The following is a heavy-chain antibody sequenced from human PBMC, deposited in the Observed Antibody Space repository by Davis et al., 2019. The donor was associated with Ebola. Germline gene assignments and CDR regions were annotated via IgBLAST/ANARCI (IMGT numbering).Heavy chain of an antibody. Sequence: GESLKISCVGSGFTFRTYGMHWVRQAPGKGLEWVAVISHDGGYKHYAESVKGRFTISRDNSKNTVYLQMDSLRAEDSALYYCAKDVGTYQYDSSGYLNYWGQGTLVTVSS. J-gene: IGHJ4*02. CDR2: ISHDGGYK. D-gene: IGHD3-22*01. CDR3: AKDVGTYQYDSSGYLNY. V-gene: IGHV3-30*18. CDR1: GFTFRTYG.